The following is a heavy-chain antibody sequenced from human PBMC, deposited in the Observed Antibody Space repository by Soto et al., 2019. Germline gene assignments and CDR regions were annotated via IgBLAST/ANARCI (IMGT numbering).Heavy chain of an antibody. CDR1: GFTFSSYA. Sequence: PVGSLRLSCAASGFTFSSYAMSWVRRAPGKGLEWVSAISGSGGSTYYADSVKGRFTISRDNSKNTLYLQMNSLRAEDTAVYYCAKGSSGSLNGAWGQGTLVTVSS. V-gene: IGHV3-23*01. CDR2: ISGSGGST. CDR3: AKGSSGSLNGA. D-gene: IGHD3-22*01. J-gene: IGHJ5*02.